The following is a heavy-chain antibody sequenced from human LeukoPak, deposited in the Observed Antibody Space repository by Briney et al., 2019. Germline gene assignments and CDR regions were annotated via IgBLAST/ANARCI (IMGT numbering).Heavy chain of an antibody. CDR1: GGSISSYY. V-gene: IGHV4-59*01. Sequence: SETLSLTCTVSGGSISSYYWSWIRQPPGKGLEWIGYIYYSGSTNYNPSLKSRVTISVDTSKNQFSLKLSSVTAADTAVYYCARGSYCGGDCYLDWGQGTLVTVSS. J-gene: IGHJ4*02. D-gene: IGHD2-21*01. CDR3: ARGSYCGGDCYLD. CDR2: IYYSGST.